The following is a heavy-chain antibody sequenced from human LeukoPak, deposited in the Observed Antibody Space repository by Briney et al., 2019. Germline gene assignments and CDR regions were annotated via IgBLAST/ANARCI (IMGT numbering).Heavy chain of an antibody. CDR3: ARRDEDYSIRPFDY. J-gene: IGHJ4*02. V-gene: IGHV5-51*01. CDR1: GYSFTSYW. D-gene: IGHD2-2*02. CDR2: IYPGDSDT. Sequence: GESLKISCEGSGYSFTSYWIGWVRQMPGKGLEWMGIIYPGDSDTRYSPSFQGQVTISADKAINTAYLQWSSLKASDTAMYYCARRDEDYSIRPFDYWGQGTLVTVSS.